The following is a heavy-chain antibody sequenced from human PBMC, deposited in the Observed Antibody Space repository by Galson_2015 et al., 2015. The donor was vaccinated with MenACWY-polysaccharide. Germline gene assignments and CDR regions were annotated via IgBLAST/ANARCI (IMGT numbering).Heavy chain of an antibody. D-gene: IGHD3/OR15-3a*01. CDR3: AKQRTIFGLVPHFDD. CDR2: IKEDGRER. J-gene: IGHJ4*02. Sequence: SLRLSCAASAFSFSSCAMNWVRQAPGKGPEWVASIKEDGRERYYGASLKGRFTISRDNGKNALYLQMNSLRAEDTSMYYCAKQRTIFGLVPHFDDWGQGTLVTVS. V-gene: IGHV3-7*01. CDR1: AFSFSSCA.